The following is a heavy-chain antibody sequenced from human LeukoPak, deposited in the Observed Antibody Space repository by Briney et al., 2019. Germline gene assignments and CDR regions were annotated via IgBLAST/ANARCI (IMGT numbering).Heavy chain of an antibody. CDR1: GFTFSSYG. D-gene: IGHD6-19*01. V-gene: IGHV3-30*18. Sequence: GRSLRLSCAASGFTFSSYGMHWVRQAPGKGLEWVAVISYDGSNKYYADSVKGRFTISRDNSKNTLYLQMNSLRAEDTAVYYCAKELSGWYHAFDIWGQGTMVTVSS. J-gene: IGHJ3*02. CDR3: AKELSGWYHAFDI. CDR2: ISYDGSNK.